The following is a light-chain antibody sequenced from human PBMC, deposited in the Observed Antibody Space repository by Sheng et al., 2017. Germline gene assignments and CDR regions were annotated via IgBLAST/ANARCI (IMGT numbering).Light chain of an antibody. CDR1: QSVTSSY. CDR2: GAS. J-gene: IGKJ5*01. Sequence: EIVLTQSPGILSVSPGERATLSCRASQSVTSSYLAWYQQKPGQAPRLLIYGASTRATGIPDRFSGSGSGTDFTLTISRLEPEDFAVYYCQQYGSSRPITFGQGTRLEIK. V-gene: IGKV3-20*01. CDR3: QQYGSSRPIT.